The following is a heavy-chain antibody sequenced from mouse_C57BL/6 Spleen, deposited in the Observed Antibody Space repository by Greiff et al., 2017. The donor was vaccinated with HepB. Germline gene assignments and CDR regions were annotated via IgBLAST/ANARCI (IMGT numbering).Heavy chain of an antibody. J-gene: IGHJ1*03. Sequence: EVKLVESGGGLVKPGGSLKLSCAASGFPFSDYGMHWVRQAPEKGLEWVASISSGINTIYYADTVKGRFTISRDNAKNTLFLQMTSLRSEDTAMYYCARAKNFDVWGTGTTVTVSS. CDR1: GFPFSDYG. CDR3: ARAKNFDV. CDR2: ISSGINTI. V-gene: IGHV5-17*01.